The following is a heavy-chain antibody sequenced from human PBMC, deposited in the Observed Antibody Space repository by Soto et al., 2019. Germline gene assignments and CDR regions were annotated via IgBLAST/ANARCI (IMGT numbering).Heavy chain of an antibody. CDR3: AKGRGGSGSLTPRVDF. V-gene: IGHV3-23*01. D-gene: IGHD3-10*01. CDR2: ISGGGDTT. J-gene: IGHJ4*02. CDR1: EFTFNNYA. Sequence: EVQLLESGGGLVQPGGSLRLSCAASEFTFNNYAMTWVRQAPGKGLEWVSAISGGGDTTSYADSVKGRFTVSRDGSKNTLYLPMSSLRAEDTALYYCAKGRGGSGSLTPRVDFWGQGTLVTVSS.